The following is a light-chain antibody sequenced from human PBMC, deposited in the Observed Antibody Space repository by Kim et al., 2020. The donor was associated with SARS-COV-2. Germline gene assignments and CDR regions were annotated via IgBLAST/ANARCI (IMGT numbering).Light chain of an antibody. V-gene: IGKV1-27*01. CDR2: AAS. CDR1: QDIANS. J-gene: IGKJ1*01. Sequence: ASVGDRVTITCRASQDIANSVAWYQQKPGKVPKVLIYAASNLQSGVPSRFSGSGSGTEFTLTIGSLQTEDVATDYCQKYNSAPWTFGPGTKVDIK. CDR3: QKYNSAPWT.